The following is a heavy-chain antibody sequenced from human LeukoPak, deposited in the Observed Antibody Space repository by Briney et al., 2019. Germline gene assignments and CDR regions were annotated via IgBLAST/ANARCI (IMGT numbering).Heavy chain of an antibody. CDR3: ARREVPAATYFDY. J-gene: IGHJ4*02. Sequence: PETLSLTCTVSGGSISSYYWGWIRQPPGKRLEWIGSIYYSGSTYYNPSLKSRVTISVDMSKNQFSLKLSSVTAADTAVYYCARREVPAATYFDYWGQGTLVTVSS. CDR1: GGSISSYY. CDR2: IYYSGST. D-gene: IGHD2-2*01. V-gene: IGHV4-39*01.